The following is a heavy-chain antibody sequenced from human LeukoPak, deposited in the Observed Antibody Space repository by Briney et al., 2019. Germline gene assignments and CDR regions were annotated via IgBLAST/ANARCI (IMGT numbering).Heavy chain of an antibody. V-gene: IGHV3-23*01. CDR1: GVTFSTYG. J-gene: IGHJ3*02. CDR2: ISGSGGTT. CDR3: AKDRKVSDI. Sequence: GGSLRLSCTASGVTFSTYGMSWVRQAPGKGLQWVSAISGSGGTTYYADSVKGRFTISRDNSKNTVYLQMNSLRVEDTALYYCAKDRKVSDIWGQGTMVTVSS.